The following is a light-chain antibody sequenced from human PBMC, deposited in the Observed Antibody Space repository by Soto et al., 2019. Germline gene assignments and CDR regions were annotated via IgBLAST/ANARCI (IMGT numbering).Light chain of an antibody. Sequence: QSVLTQPASVSGSPGQWITISCTGTSSDVGGYNYVSWYQQHPGKAPKLMIYDVSNRPSGVSNRFSGSKSGNTASLTISGLRAEDEADYYCSSYTSSSTYVVFGGGTKLTVL. CDR2: DVS. V-gene: IGLV2-14*01. CDR3: SSYTSSSTYVV. J-gene: IGLJ2*01. CDR1: SSDVGGYNY.